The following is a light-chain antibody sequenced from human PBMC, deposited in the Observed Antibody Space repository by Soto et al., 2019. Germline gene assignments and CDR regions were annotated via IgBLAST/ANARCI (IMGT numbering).Light chain of an antibody. Sequence: ETVLTPDHATLSFPPDAVSPVACRASQSINNYLAWYQQKPGQAPRLLIYDASKRATGIPARFSGSGSGTNFTLTISSLEPEDFAVYYCQQRRSWQVTFGQGRRMEIK. CDR3: QQRRSWQVT. CDR1: QSINNY. J-gene: IGKJ5*01. CDR2: DAS. V-gene: IGKV3D-11*02.